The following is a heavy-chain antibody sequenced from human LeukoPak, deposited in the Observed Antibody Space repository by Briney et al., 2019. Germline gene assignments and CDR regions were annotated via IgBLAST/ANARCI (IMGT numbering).Heavy chain of an antibody. CDR3: AKPTRGSGSFLIDY. V-gene: IGHV3-33*06. CDR2: IWYDGSYK. J-gene: IGHJ4*02. D-gene: IGHD1-26*01. CDR1: GFTFSNYG. Sequence: PGRSLRLSCAASGFTFSNYGMHWVRQAPGKGLEWVAVIWYDGSYKYYVDSVKGRFTISRDNSKNTLYPQMNSLRAEDTAVYYCAKPTRGSGSFLIDYWGQGTLVTVSS.